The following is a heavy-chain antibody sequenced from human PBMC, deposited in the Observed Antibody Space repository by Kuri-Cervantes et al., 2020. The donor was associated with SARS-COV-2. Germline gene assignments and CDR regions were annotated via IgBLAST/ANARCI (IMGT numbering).Heavy chain of an antibody. V-gene: IGHV4-61*08. Sequence: SETLSLTCTVSGGSISSGDYYWSWIRQPPGKGLEWIGYIYYSGSTNYNPSLKSRVTISVDTSKNQFSLKLSSVTAADTAVYYCASHRSGYPNWFDPWGQGTLVTVSS. CDR1: GGSISSGDYY. D-gene: IGHD3-3*01. J-gene: IGHJ5*02. CDR3: ASHRSGYPNWFDP. CDR2: IYYSGST.